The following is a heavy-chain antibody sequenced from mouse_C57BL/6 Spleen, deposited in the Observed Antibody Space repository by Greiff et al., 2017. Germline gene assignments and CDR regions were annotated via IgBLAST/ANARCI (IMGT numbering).Heavy chain of an antibody. D-gene: IGHD1-1*01. Sequence: EVQLVESGGGLVQPGGSMKLSCVASGFTFSNYWMNWVRQSPEKGLEWVAQIRLKSDNYATHYAESVKGRFTISRDDSKSSVYLQINNLRAEDTGIYYYTAFITTVVGVFDYWGQGTTLTVSS. CDR2: IRLKSDNYAT. CDR3: TAFITTVVGVFDY. V-gene: IGHV6-3*01. CDR1: GFTFSNYW. J-gene: IGHJ2*01.